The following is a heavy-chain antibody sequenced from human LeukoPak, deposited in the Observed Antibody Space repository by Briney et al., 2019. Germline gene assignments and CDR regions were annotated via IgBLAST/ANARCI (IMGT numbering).Heavy chain of an antibody. V-gene: IGHV1-18*01. CDR2: ISAYNGNT. CDR1: GGTFSSYA. D-gene: IGHD6-19*01. J-gene: IGHJ4*02. Sequence: ASVKVSCKASGGTFSSYAISWVRQAPGQGLEWMGWISAYNGNTNYAQKLQGRVTMTTDTSTSTAYMELSSLRSEDTAVYYCARGRIAVALGNWGQGTLVTVSS. CDR3: ARGRIAVALGN.